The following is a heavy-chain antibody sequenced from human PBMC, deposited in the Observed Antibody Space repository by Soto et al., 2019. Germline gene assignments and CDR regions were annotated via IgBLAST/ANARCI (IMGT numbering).Heavy chain of an antibody. CDR1: GGSISDSSHY. D-gene: IGHD4-17*01. Sequence: PSETLSLTCTVSGGSISDSSHYWAWIRQPPGKGLERIATINYSGRTYYNPSLRSRVTISVDTSRDQFSLNLNSVTAADTAVYYCARHFGNYGDWAFDFWGQGTLVTVSS. V-gene: IGHV4-39*01. CDR2: INYSGRT. CDR3: ARHFGNYGDWAFDF. J-gene: IGHJ4*02.